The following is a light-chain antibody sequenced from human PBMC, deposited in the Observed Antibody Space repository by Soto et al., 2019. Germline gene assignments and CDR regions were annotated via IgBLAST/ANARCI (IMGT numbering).Light chain of an antibody. CDR1: QRVRSNF. CDR3: QQYGSSPT. V-gene: IGKV3-20*01. Sequence: EMVLTQSPGTLYSSREEIATLSRRASQRVRSNFLNWYQQKPGQAPRLLLYGASSRATGIPDRFSGSGSETDFTLTISRLEPEDFAVYYCQQYGSSPTFGQGTKVEIK. J-gene: IGKJ1*01. CDR2: GAS.